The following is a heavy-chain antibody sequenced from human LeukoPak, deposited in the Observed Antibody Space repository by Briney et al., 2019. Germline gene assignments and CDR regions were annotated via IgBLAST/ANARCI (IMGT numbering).Heavy chain of an antibody. CDR3: ARGRGGYDFWSGYYRWFDP. V-gene: IGHV4-59*12. J-gene: IGHJ5*02. CDR1: GGSLRSYY. D-gene: IGHD3-3*01. Sequence: PSETPSLTCTVSGGSLRSYYWSWIRQPPGKGLEWIGYIYYSGSTNYNPSLKSRVNISVDTSKNQFSLKLSSVTAADTAVYYCARGRGGYDFWSGYYRWFDPWGQGTLVTVSS. CDR2: IYYSGST.